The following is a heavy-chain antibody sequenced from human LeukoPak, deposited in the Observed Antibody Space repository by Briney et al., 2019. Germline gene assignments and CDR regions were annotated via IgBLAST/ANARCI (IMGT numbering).Heavy chain of an antibody. D-gene: IGHD1-7*01. J-gene: IGHJ5*01. CDR2: IRSRANSYAT. CDR3: TKGWELPNWFDS. CDR1: GFTFSSYG. V-gene: IGHV3-73*01. Sequence: GGSLRLSCAASGFTFSSYGMHWVRQASGKGLEWVGRIRSRANSYATAYAASVKGRFTISRDDSKNTAYLQMNSLKTEDTAVYYCTKGWELPNWFDSWGQGTLVTVSS.